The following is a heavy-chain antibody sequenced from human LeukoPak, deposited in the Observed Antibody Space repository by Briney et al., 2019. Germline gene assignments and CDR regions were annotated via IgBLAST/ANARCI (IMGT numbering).Heavy chain of an antibody. J-gene: IGHJ4*02. Sequence: SETLSLTCAVYGGSFSAYYWSWIRQSPGKGLEWIGEINHSGSTNYNPSLKGRVIISVDTSNNQFSLKLSSVTAADTAVYYCARFYDILTGVDYWGQGTLVTVSS. CDR3: ARFYDILTGVDY. CDR1: GGSFSAYY. V-gene: IGHV4-34*01. CDR2: INHSGST. D-gene: IGHD3-9*01.